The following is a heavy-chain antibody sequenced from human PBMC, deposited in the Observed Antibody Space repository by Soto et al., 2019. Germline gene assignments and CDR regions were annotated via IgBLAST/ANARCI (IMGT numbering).Heavy chain of an antibody. J-gene: IGHJ4*02. CDR2: ISSSGRRT. CDR3: AKVSKSPVVIEYFDS. CDR1: GFTFANYG. Sequence: GGSLRLSCGTSGFTFANYGMGWVRQAPGKGLYWVSGISSSGRRTYYAASVKGRFTLSRDKSKNTLYLQMDSLRADDTAVYYCAKVSKSPVVIEYFDSWGQGSLVTVSS. V-gene: IGHV3-23*01. D-gene: IGHD2-15*01.